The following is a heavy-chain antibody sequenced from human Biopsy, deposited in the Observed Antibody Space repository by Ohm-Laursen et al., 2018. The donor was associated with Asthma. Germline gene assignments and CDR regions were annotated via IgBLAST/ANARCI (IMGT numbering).Heavy chain of an antibody. J-gene: IGHJ3*02. CDR1: GYTFTSYA. D-gene: IGHD3-9*01. CDR3: ERTYYDFLTGQVNDAFAM. V-gene: IGHV1-3*01. CDR2: INAGNGNT. Sequence: ASVKVSCKASGYTFTSYAMHWVRQAPGQRLEWMGWINAGNGNTKYSQKFQGRVTITRDTSASTAYMELSSLRSEDTAVYYCERTYYDFLTGQVNDAFAMWGQGTMVTVSS.